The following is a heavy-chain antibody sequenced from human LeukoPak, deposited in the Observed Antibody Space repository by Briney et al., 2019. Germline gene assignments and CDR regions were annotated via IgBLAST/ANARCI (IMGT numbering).Heavy chain of an antibody. CDR3: TTGSETGTGSGY. D-gene: IGHD2-8*02. V-gene: IGHV3-49*04. CDR1: VFTFGDYV. CDR2: IRSKPYGGTT. Sequence: PGGSLRLSFTSPVFTFGDYVMSSVRQTPGKGHEWVRFIRSKPYGGTTEYAPSVKGRFIISRDDSKTIAYLQMNSLKSEDTAVYYCTTGSETGTGSGYWGQGTLVTVSS. J-gene: IGHJ4*02.